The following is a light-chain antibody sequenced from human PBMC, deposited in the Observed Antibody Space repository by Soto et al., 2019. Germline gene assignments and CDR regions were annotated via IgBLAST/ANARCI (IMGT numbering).Light chain of an antibody. CDR3: QAYDYSLTGMV. CDR1: NSNLGAGYD. V-gene: IGLV1-40*01. CDR2: GNR. J-gene: IGLJ3*02. Sequence: QSVLTQPPSVAGAPGQRVTISCTGNNSNLGAGYDVHWYQQLPGAAPKLVIFGNRNRPSGVPERFSGSKSGTSASLAITGLPAEDEADYSCQAYDYSLTGMVFGGGTKLTVL.